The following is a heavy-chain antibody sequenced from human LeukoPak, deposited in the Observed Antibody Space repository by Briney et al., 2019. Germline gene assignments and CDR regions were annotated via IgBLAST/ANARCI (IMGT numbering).Heavy chain of an antibody. CDR2: VNSDGSIT. CDR3: ARALRIGEIDY. Sequence: PGWSLRLSCAASGFTFSSYWVHWVRQTPGKGLEWVSRVNSDGSITSYADSVKGRFTISRDNAKNTLYLQMNSLRAEDTAVYYCARALRIGEIDYWGQGTLVTVSS. D-gene: IGHD3-10*01. CDR1: GFTFSSYW. V-gene: IGHV3-74*01. J-gene: IGHJ4*02.